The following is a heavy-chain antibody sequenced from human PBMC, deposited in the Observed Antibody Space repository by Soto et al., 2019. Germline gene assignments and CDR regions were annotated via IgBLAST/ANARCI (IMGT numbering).Heavy chain of an antibody. CDR1: GFTFSNAW. CDR3: TTDSVCSGGSCYLDYYYYYGMDV. J-gene: IGHJ6*02. CDR2: IKSKTDGGTT. V-gene: IGHV3-15*07. D-gene: IGHD2-15*01. Sequence: GGSLRLSCAASGFTFSNAWMNWVRQAPGKGLEWVGRIKSKTDGGTTDYAAPVKGRFTISRDDSKNTLYLQMNSLKTEDTAVYYCTTDSVCSGGSCYLDYYYYYGMDVWGQGTTVTVSS.